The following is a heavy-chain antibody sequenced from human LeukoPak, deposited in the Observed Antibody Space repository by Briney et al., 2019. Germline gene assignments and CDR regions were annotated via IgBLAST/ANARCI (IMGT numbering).Heavy chain of an antibody. J-gene: IGHJ1*01. Sequence: GGSLRLSCAASGFTFSSYSMNWVRQAPGKGLEWVSYISSSSSTIYYADSVKGRFTISRDNAKNSLYLQMNSLRAEDTAVYYCARPVGYCSGGSCYSQSFQHWGQGTLVTVSS. V-gene: IGHV3-48*01. CDR1: GFTFSSYS. CDR3: ARPVGYCSGGSCYSQSFQH. CDR2: ISSSSSTI. D-gene: IGHD2-15*01.